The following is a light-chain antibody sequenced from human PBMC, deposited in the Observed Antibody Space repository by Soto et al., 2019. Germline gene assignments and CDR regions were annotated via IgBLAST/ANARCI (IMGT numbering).Light chain of an antibody. CDR3: QQYGSSPQT. Sequence: EIVVTQSPGTLSLSPGERATLSCRASQSVSSSYLAWYQQKPGQAPRLLIYGASSRATGIPDRFSGSGSGTDFTLTISRLEPEDFAVYYCQQYGSSPQTFGQGTKVDIE. J-gene: IGKJ1*01. V-gene: IGKV3-20*01. CDR1: QSVSSSY. CDR2: GAS.